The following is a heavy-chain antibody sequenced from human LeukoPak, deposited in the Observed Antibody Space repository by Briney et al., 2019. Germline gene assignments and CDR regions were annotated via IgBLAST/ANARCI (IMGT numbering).Heavy chain of an antibody. D-gene: IGHD4-23*01. CDR1: GFTFSRYT. CDR2: ISGDSKYI. V-gene: IGHV3-21*01. CDR3: AKGRYGGNSYNWFDP. J-gene: IGHJ5*02. Sequence: GGSLRLSCAGSGFTFSRYTFNWVRQAPGRGLEWVSAISGDSKYIYYTDSVKGRFTISRDNARNSVYLQMNSLGVEDTAVYYCAKGRYGGNSYNWFDPWGQGTLVTVSS.